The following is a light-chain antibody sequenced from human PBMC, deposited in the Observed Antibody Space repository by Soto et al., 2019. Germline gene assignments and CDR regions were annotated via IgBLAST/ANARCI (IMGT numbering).Light chain of an antibody. Sequence: ESVLTQSPGTLSLSPGERAALSCRASQSVSSSYLAWYQQKSGQAPRLLIYAASTRATGIPDRFSGSGSGTDLTITISRLEPEDFAVYFCQLYGSSPPRYTFGQGTKLEIK. CDR1: QSVSSSY. CDR3: QLYGSSPPRYT. V-gene: IGKV3-20*01. J-gene: IGKJ2*01. CDR2: AAS.